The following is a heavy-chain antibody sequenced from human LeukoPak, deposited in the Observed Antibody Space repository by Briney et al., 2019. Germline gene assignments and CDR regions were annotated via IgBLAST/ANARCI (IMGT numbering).Heavy chain of an antibody. CDR2: IWYDGTNK. J-gene: IGHJ4*02. CDR3: ARIGGDRHPIEY. D-gene: IGHD2-21*02. Sequence: PGGSLRLSCAASGFTFSSYGMHWARQAPGKGLEWVAVIWYDGTNKYYADSVKGRFTISRDNSKNTLYLQMNSLRAEDTAVYYCARIGGDRHPIEYWGQGTLVTVSS. CDR1: GFTFSSYG. V-gene: IGHV3-33*01.